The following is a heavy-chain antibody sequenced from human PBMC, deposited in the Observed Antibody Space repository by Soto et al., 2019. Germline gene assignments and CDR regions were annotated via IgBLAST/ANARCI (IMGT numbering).Heavy chain of an antibody. V-gene: IGHV4-59*08. CDR1: GGSISSYY. CDR3: ARLGSRYYYYMDV. Sequence: QVQLQESGPGLVKPSETLSLTCTVSGGSISSYYWSWIRQPPGKGLEWIGYIYYSGSTNYNPSLESRVTISVDTSKNQFSLKLSSVTAADTAVYYCARLGSRYYYYMDVWGKGTTVTVSS. J-gene: IGHJ6*03. D-gene: IGHD1-26*01. CDR2: IYYSGST.